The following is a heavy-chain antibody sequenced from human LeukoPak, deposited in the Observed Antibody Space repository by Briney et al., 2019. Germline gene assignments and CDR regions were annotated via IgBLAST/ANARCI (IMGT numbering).Heavy chain of an antibody. CDR1: GFTFSSYA. CDR3: AKASSSWSFTFDY. J-gene: IGHJ4*02. Sequence: GGSLRLSCAASGFTFSSYAMSWVRQAPGKGLEWVSAISGSGGSTYYADSVKGRFTISRDNPKNTLYLQMNSLRAEDTAVYYCAKASSSWSFTFDYWGQGTLVTVSS. CDR2: ISGSGGST. D-gene: IGHD6-13*01. V-gene: IGHV3-23*01.